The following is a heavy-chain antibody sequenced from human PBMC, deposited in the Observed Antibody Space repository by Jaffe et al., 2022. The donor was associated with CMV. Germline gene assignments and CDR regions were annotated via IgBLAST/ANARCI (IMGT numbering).Heavy chain of an antibody. V-gene: IGHV3-9*01. CDR3: AKDIGIAAAGNVYYGMDV. J-gene: IGHJ6*02. D-gene: IGHD6-13*01. CDR1: GFTFDDYA. Sequence: EVQLVESGGGLVQPGRSLRLSCAASGFTFDDYAMHWVRQAPGKGLEWVSGISWNSGSIGYADSVKGRFTISRDNAKNSLYLQMNSLRAEDTALYYCAKDIGIAAAGNVYYGMDVWGQGTTVTVSS. CDR2: ISWNSGSI.